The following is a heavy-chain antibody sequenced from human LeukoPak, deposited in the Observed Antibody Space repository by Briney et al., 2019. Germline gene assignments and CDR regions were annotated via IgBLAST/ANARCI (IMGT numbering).Heavy chain of an antibody. D-gene: IGHD3-16*01. CDR1: GGSINNYY. J-gene: IGHJ5*02. CDR2: ISYSGST. V-gene: IGHV4-59*01. CDR3: TGDERRGTYGHWFDP. Sequence: SETLSLTCIVSGGSINNYYWSWIRQAPGKGLEWIGYISYSGSTNYNPSLKSRVTISIDSSKTQFSLKLSSVTAADTAVYYCTGDERRGTYGHWFDPWGQGTLVTVSS.